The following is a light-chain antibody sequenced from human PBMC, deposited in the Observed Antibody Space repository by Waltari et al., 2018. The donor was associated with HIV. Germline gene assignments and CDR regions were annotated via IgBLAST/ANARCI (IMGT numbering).Light chain of an antibody. V-gene: IGLV2-23*02. CDR3: CSYAGSSTPV. CDR1: SSDVGSYNL. J-gene: IGLJ2*01. CDR2: EVS. Sequence: QSALTQPASVSGSPGQSITISCTGTSSDVGSYNLVSWYQQHPGKAPKLMIYEVSKRPSVFSNRFSVSKSGNTASLTISGLQAEDEADYYCCSYAGSSTPVFGGGTKLTVL.